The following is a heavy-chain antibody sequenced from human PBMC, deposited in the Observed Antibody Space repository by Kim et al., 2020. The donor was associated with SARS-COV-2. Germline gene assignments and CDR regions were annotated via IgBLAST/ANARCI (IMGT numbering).Heavy chain of an antibody. J-gene: IGHJ6*02. Sequence: GGSLRLSCAVSGFTFSSYWMHWVRQAPGKGLVWVSRINSDGSSTSYADSVKGRFTISRDNAKNTLYLQMNSLRAEDTAVYYCARAQGGQLWLRFSYYYYGMDVWGQGTTVTVSS. V-gene: IGHV3-74*01. CDR1: GFTFSSYW. CDR2: INSDGSST. CDR3: ARAQGGQLWLRFSYYYYGMDV. D-gene: IGHD5-18*01.